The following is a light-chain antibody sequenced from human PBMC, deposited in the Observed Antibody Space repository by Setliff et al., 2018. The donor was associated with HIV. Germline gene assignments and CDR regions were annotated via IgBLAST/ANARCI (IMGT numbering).Light chain of an antibody. Sequence: QSALTQPRSVSGSLGQSVTISCTGTSVGNYNYVSWYQQLPGKVPKLLIYNVNNRPSGVSDRFSGSKSGNTASLTISGLQAEDEADYYCSSYAGSPLYVFGTVTKV. CDR1: SVGNYNY. CDR3: SSYAGSPLYV. V-gene: IGLV2-11*01. CDR2: NVN. J-gene: IGLJ1*01.